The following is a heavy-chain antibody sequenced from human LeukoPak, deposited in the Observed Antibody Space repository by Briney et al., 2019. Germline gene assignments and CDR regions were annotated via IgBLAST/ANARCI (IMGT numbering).Heavy chain of an antibody. Sequence: ASVKVSCKASGYTFTSYGISWVRQAPGQGLEWMGWISAYNGDTNYAQKLQGRVTMTTDTSTSTAYMELRSLRSDDTAVYYCARGSIGPVGLWFGELPYYYYGMDVWGQGTTVTVSS. CDR1: GYTFTSYG. D-gene: IGHD3-10*01. V-gene: IGHV1-18*01. CDR2: ISAYNGDT. CDR3: ARGSIGPVGLWFGELPYYYYGMDV. J-gene: IGHJ6*02.